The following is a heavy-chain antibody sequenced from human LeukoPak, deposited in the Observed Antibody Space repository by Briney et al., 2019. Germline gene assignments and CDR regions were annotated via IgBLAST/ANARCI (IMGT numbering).Heavy chain of an antibody. V-gene: IGHV3-33*01. Sequence: PGGSLRLSCVVSGFTFSSYGMHWVRQAPGKGLEWVAVIWDDGGTKYYSDSVKGRFTISRDNSKSTLYLEMNSLRVEDTAVYYFAREGLTGSTNWFDSWGQGTLATVSS. D-gene: IGHD1-7*01. CDR1: GFTFSSYG. CDR2: IWDDGGTK. J-gene: IGHJ5*01. CDR3: AREGLTGSTNWFDS.